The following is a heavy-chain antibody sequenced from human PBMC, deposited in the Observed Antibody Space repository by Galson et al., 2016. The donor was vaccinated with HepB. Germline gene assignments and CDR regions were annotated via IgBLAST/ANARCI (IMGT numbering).Heavy chain of an antibody. CDR3: ARDGRAWVGLDV. Sequence: ETLSLTCAVSGASISGHYWSWIRQPPGKGLEWIGYVHYSGTTNSNPSLKSRVSISIDTSKTHFSLRLTSLTAADTAIYFCARDGRAWVGLDVWGQGTTVTVSS. V-gene: IGHV4-59*11. J-gene: IGHJ6*02. CDR2: VHYSGTT. D-gene: IGHD3/OR15-3a*01. CDR1: GASISGHY.